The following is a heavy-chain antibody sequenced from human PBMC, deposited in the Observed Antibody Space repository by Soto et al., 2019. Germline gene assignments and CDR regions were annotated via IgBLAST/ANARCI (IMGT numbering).Heavy chain of an antibody. CDR3: ARLIPGVEAWFDP. CDR2: ISAYTDTP. CDR1: GYTFTNFG. D-gene: IGHD2-2*01. Sequence: QVQLVQSGAEVKKPGASVKVSCRASGYTFTNFGVTWVRRAPGQGLEWMGWISAYTDTPNYAQKFQGRVTMTIDTSTTTASTDLRSLTTHDTAVYYCARLIPGVEAWFDPWGQGTLVTVSS. V-gene: IGHV1-18*01. J-gene: IGHJ5*02.